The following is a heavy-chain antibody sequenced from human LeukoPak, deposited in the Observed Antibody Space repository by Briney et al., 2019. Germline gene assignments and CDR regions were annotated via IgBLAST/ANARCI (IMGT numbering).Heavy chain of an antibody. Sequence: SVKVSCKASGGTFSSYAISWVRQAPGQGLEWMGGIIPILGTANYAQKFQGRVTITADESTSTAYMELSSLRSEDTAVYYCARADTAMVQTYAFDIWGQGTMVTVSS. CDR3: ARADTAMVQTYAFDI. D-gene: IGHD5-18*01. CDR1: GGTFSSYA. V-gene: IGHV1-69*13. CDR2: IIPILGTA. J-gene: IGHJ3*02.